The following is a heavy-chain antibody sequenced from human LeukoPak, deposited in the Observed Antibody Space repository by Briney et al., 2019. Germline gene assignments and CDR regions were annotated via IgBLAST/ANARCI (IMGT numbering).Heavy chain of an antibody. V-gene: IGHV4-34*01. D-gene: IGHD2-15*01. J-gene: IGHJ5*02. Sequence: SETLSLTCAVYGGSFSGYYWSWVRQPPGKGLEWIGEINHSGSTNYNPSLKSRVTISVDTSKNQFSLKLSSVTAADTAVYYCARIPYIVRWFDPWGQGTLVTVSS. CDR2: INHSGST. CDR3: ARIPYIVRWFDP. CDR1: GGSFSGYY.